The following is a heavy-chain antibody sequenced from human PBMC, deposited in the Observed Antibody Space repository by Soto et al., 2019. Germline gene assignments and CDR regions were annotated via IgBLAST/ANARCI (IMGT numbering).Heavy chain of an antibody. V-gene: IGHV3-30*03. CDR1: GFTFSSYG. D-gene: IGHD3-22*01. Sequence: QVQLVESGGGVVQPGRSLRLSCAASGFTFSSYGMHWVRQAPGKGLEWVAVISYDGSNKYYADSVKGRFTISRDISKYTLYLQMTSMIAEDTAVYYCVYWFGAFDYWGEGTLVAVSS. CDR3: VYWFGAFDY. CDR2: ISYDGSNK. J-gene: IGHJ4*02.